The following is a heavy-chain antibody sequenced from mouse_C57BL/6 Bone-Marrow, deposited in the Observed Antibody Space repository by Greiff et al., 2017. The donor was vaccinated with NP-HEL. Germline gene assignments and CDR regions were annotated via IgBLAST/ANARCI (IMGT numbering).Heavy chain of an antibody. CDR2: IYPRDGST. CDR3: ATSSYGYFDD. J-gene: IGHJ1*03. CDR1: GYTFTSYD. V-gene: IGHV1-85*01. D-gene: IGHD1-1*01. Sequence: LVESGPELVKPGASVKLSCKASGYTFTSYDINWVKQRPGQGLEWIGCIYPRDGSTKYNEKFKGKATLTVDTSSSTAYMELHSLTSEDSAVEFCATSSYGYFDDWGTGTTVTVSS.